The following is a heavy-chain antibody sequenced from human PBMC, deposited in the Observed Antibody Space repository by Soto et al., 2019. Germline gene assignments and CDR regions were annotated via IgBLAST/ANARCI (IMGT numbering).Heavy chain of an antibody. CDR1: GGSISSGDYY. CDR3: AREGSGSSYYYYGMDV. Sequence: SETLSLTCTVSGGSISSGDYYWSWIRQPPGKGLEWIGYIYYSGSTYYNPSLKSRVTISVDTSKNQFSLKLSSVTAADTAVYYCAREGSGSSYYYYGMDVWGQGTTVTVSS. D-gene: IGHD3-10*01. J-gene: IGHJ6*02. V-gene: IGHV4-30-4*01. CDR2: IYYSGST.